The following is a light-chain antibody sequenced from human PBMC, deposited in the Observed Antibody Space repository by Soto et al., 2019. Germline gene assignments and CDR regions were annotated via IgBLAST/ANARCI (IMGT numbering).Light chain of an antibody. V-gene: IGLV3-21*02. J-gene: IGLJ2*01. CDR1: NIGSKG. CDR3: QVWDSTTDRVV. CDR2: EDS. Sequence: SYELTQPPSLSVAPAQTATITCGGNNIGSKGVHWYQQRPGQAPVLVVFEDSDRPSGIPERFTGSNSGNTATLTISRVEAGDEADYYCQVWDSTTDRVVFGGGTKVTVL.